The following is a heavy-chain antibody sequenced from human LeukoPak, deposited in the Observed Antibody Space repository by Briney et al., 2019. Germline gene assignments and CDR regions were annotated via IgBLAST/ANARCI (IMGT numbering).Heavy chain of an antibody. CDR3: ARGPEVENCSSTSCYGFDY. V-gene: IGHV4-34*01. D-gene: IGHD2-2*01. CDR2: INHSGST. Sequence: PSETLSLTCAVYGGSFSGYYWSWIRQPPGKGLEWIGEINHSGSTNYNPSLKSRVTISVDTSKNQFSLKLSSVTAADTAVYYCARGPEVENCSSTSCYGFDYWGQGTLVTVSS. J-gene: IGHJ4*02. CDR1: GGSFSGYY.